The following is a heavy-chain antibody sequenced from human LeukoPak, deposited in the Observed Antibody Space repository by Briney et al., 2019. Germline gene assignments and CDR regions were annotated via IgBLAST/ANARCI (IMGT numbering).Heavy chain of an antibody. CDR1: GGTFSSYA. J-gene: IGHJ6*02. CDR3: ARGNTSHCYTRGFDSYYDGMDV. Sequence: GASVKVSCKASGGTFSSYAISWVRQAPGQGLEWMGRIIPIFGIANYAQKFQGRVTITADKSTSTAYMELSSLRSEDTAVYYCARGNTSHCYTRGFDSYYDGMDVWGQGTTVTVSS. D-gene: IGHD2-2*02. V-gene: IGHV1-69*04. CDR2: IIPIFGIA.